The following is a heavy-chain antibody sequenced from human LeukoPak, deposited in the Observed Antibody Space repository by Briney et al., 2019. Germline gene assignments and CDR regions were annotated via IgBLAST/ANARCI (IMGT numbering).Heavy chain of an antibody. V-gene: IGHV3-21*01. Sequence: GSLRLSCAASGFTFSSYSMNWVRQAPGKGLEWVSSISSSSSYIYYADSVKGRFTISRDNAKNSLYLQMNSLRAEDTVVYYCARAIGRPSYYYYGMDVWGQGTTVTVSS. CDR3: ARAIGRPSYYYYGMDV. CDR1: GFTFSSYS. J-gene: IGHJ6*02. CDR2: ISSSSSYI. D-gene: IGHD6-6*01.